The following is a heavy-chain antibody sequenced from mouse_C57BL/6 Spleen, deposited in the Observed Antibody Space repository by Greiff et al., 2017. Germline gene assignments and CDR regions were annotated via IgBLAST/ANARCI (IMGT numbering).Heavy chain of an antibody. CDR1: GYTFTSYW. V-gene: IGHV1-52*01. Sequence: VQLQQSGAELVRPGSSVKLSCKASGYTFTSYWMHWVKQRPIQGLEWIGNIDPSDSETHYNQKFKDKATLTVDKSSSTAYMQLSSLTSEDSAVYYCARWYGNGDFDVWGTGTTVTVSS. CDR2: IDPSDSET. D-gene: IGHD2-10*02. CDR3: ARWYGNGDFDV. J-gene: IGHJ1*03.